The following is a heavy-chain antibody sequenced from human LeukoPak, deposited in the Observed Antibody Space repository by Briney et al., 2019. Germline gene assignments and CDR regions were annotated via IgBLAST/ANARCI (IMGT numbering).Heavy chain of an antibody. Sequence: ASVKVSCKASGYTFTGYYMHWVRQAPGQGLEWMGWINPNSGGTNYAQKFQGRVTMTRDTSISTAYMELSRLRSDDTAVYYCARAQYYYDSSGSLDYWGQGTLVTVYS. V-gene: IGHV1-2*02. CDR1: GYTFTGYY. J-gene: IGHJ4*02. CDR2: INPNSGGT. D-gene: IGHD3-22*01. CDR3: ARAQYYYDSSGSLDY.